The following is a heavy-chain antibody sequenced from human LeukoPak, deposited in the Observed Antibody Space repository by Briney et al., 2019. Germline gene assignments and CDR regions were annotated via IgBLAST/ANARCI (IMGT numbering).Heavy chain of an antibody. Sequence: ASVKVSCKASGYTFTSYYMHWVRQAPGQGLEWMGIINPSGGSTGYAQKFQGRVTMTRDTSTSTVYMELSSLRSEDTAVYYCARGGFVTMVRGVQSTGYFDYWGQGTLVTVSS. D-gene: IGHD3-10*01. V-gene: IGHV1-46*01. CDR3: ARGGFVTMVRGVQSTGYFDY. CDR1: GYTFTSYY. CDR2: INPSGGST. J-gene: IGHJ4*02.